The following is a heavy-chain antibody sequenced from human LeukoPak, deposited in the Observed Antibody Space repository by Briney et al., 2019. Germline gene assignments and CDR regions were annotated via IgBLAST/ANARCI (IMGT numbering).Heavy chain of an antibody. J-gene: IGHJ3*02. Sequence: SETLSLTCSVSGGSISSYYWSWIRQPPGKGLEWIGYIYYSGSTNYNPSLKSRVTISVDTSKNQFSLKLSSVTAADTAVYYCARRDYYGSSGSDAFDIWGQGTVVTVSS. CDR2: IYYSGST. CDR1: GGSISSYY. D-gene: IGHD3-22*01. CDR3: ARRDYYGSSGSDAFDI. V-gene: IGHV4-59*08.